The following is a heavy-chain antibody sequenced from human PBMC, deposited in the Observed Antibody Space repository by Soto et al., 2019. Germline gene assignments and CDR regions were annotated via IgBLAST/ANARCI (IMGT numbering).Heavy chain of an antibody. CDR1: GGSISSGGYY. CDR2: IYHSVST. Sequence: PSETLSLTCTVSGGSISSGGYYWSWIRQPPGKGLEWIGYIYHSVSTYYNPSLKSRVTISVDRSKNQFSLKLSSVTAADTAVYYCASPKIAFYNWFDPWGQGTLVTVSS. J-gene: IGHJ5*02. CDR3: ASPKIAFYNWFDP. V-gene: IGHV4-30-2*01. D-gene: IGHD3-3*02.